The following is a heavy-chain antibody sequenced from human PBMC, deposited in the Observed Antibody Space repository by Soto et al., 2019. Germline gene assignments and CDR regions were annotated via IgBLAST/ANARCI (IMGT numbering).Heavy chain of an antibody. D-gene: IGHD3-22*01. CDR2: IYYSGST. V-gene: IGHV4-30-4*01. J-gene: IGHJ4*02. Sequence: PSETLSLTCTVPGGSISSGDYYWSWIRQPPGKGLEWIGYIYYSGSTYYNPSLKSRVTISVDTSKNQFSLKLSSVTAADTAVYYCARAGGYPDYFDYWGQGTLVTVSS. CDR1: GGSISSGDYY. CDR3: ARAGGYPDYFDY.